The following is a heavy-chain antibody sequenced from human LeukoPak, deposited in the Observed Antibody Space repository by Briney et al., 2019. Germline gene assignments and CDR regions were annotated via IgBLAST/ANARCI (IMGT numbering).Heavy chain of an antibody. V-gene: IGHV3-11*04. CDR3: ARGRDGYNSGAFDI. J-gene: IGHJ3*02. CDR1: GFTSTDYY. D-gene: IGHD5-24*01. Sequence: KPGGSLRLSCAASGFTSTDYYMSWIRQAPGKGLEGVSYISNSGSSTYYTDSVKGRFTISRDIAKNSLYLQMNSLRAEDTAVYSCARGRDGYNSGAFDIWGQGTMVTVSS. CDR2: ISNSGSST.